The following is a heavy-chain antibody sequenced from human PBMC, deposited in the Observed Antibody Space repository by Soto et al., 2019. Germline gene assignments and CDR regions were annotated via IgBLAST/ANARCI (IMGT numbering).Heavy chain of an antibody. CDR3: ARGSVLLWFGEPRSWFDP. CDR2: INSDGSST. V-gene: IGHV3-74*01. D-gene: IGHD3-10*01. CDR1: GFTFSSYW. Sequence: GGSLRLSCAATGFTFSSYWMHWVRQAPGKGLVWVSRINSDGSSTSYADSVKGRFTISRDNAKNTLYLQMNSLRAEDTAAYYCARGSVLLWFGEPRSWFDPWGQGTLVTVSS. J-gene: IGHJ5*02.